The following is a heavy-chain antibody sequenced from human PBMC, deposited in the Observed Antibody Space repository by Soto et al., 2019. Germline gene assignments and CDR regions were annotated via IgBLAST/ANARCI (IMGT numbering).Heavy chain of an antibody. CDR3: ARGPGSSSWYSYYYGMDV. CDR2: INHSGST. V-gene: IGHV4-34*01. Sequence: SETLSLTCAVYGGSFSGYYWSWIRQPPGKGLEWIEEINHSGSTNYNPSLKSRVTISVDTSKNQFSLKLSSVTTADTAVYYCARGPGSSSWYSYYYGMDVWGQGTTVTVS. D-gene: IGHD6-13*01. CDR1: GGSFSGYY. J-gene: IGHJ6*02.